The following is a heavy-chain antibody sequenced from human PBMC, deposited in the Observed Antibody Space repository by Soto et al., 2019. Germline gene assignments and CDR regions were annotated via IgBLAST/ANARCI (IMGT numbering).Heavy chain of an antibody. CDR2: ISRYGDIT. D-gene: IGHD3-22*01. J-gene: IGHJ4*02. CDR1: GFTFNIDA. V-gene: IGHV3-23*01. Sequence: PGGSLRVSCAASGFTFNIDAMTWVRQAPGKGLEWVSAISRYGDITYYADSVEGRFSISRDNSKNTLYLQMNSLRAEDTAVYYCAKDRYLDHDSRGYLFDNWGQGTLVTVSS. CDR3: AKDRYLDHDSRGYLFDN.